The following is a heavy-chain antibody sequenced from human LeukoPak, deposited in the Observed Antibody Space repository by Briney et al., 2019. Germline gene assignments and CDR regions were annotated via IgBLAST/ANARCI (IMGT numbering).Heavy chain of an antibody. J-gene: IGHJ4*02. CDR1: GYTFTSYG. CDR2: ISAYNGNT. Sequence: ASVKVSCKASGYTFTSYGISWVRQAPGQGLEWMGWISAYNGNTNYAQKLQGRVTMTTDTSTSTDYMELRSLRSDDTAVYYCARESSGSSPGLYYFDYWGQGTLVTVSS. V-gene: IGHV1-18*01. CDR3: ARESSGSSPGLYYFDY. D-gene: IGHD1-26*01.